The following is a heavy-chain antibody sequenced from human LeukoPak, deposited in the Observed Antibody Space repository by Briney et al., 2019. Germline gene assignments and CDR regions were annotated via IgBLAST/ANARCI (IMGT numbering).Heavy chain of an antibody. V-gene: IGHV4-59*01. CDR1: GGSISSYY. CDR2: IYYSGST. D-gene: IGHD6-13*01. CDR3: ARVAAAAGDAFDI. Sequence: SETLSLTCTVSGGSISSYYWSWIRQPPGKGLEWIGYIYYSGSTNYNPSLKGRVTISVDTSKNQFSLKLSSVTAADTAVYYCARVAAAAGDAFDIWGQGTMVTVSS. J-gene: IGHJ3*02.